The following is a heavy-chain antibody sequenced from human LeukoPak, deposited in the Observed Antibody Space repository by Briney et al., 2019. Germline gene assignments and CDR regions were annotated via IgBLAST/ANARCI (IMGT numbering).Heavy chain of an antibody. V-gene: IGHV3-7*01. CDR3: AREWQGGIAAAGTRIEGDY. CDR2: IKQDGSEK. D-gene: IGHD6-13*01. J-gene: IGHJ4*02. Sequence: GGSLRLSCAVSGFSVSGYRMTWVRQAPGKGLEWVANIKQDGSEKNYVDSVKGRFTISGDNAENSLFLQMNSLRVEDTAVYYCAREWQGGIAAAGTRIEGDYWGQGTLVAVSS. CDR1: GFSVSGYR.